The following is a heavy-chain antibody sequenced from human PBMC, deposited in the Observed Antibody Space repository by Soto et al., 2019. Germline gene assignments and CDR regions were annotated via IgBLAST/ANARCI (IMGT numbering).Heavy chain of an antibody. J-gene: IGHJ6*03. CDR2: IYYSGST. CDR3: ARLGGRTYDYYMDV. D-gene: IGHD1-26*01. V-gene: IGHV4-39*01. Sequence: SETLSLTCTVSGGSISSSSYYWGWIRQPPGKGLEWIGSIYYSGSTYYNPSLKSRVTISVDTSKNQFSLKLSSVTAADTAVYYCARLGGRTYDYYMDVWGKGTTVTVSS. CDR1: GGSISSSSYY.